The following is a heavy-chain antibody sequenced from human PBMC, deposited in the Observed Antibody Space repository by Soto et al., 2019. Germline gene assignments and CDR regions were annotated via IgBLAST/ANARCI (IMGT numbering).Heavy chain of an antibody. D-gene: IGHD2-15*01. CDR1: GFTFSSYS. V-gene: IGHV3-21*01. CDR2: ISSSSSYI. CDR3: ARDVVVVVAATNYYYYGMDV. Sequence: PGGSLRLSCAAPGFTFSSYSMTSVRQAPGKGLEWVSSISSSSSYIYYADSVKGRFTISRDNAKNSLYLQMNSLRAEDTAVYYCARDVVVVVAATNYYYYGMDVWGQGTTVTVSS. J-gene: IGHJ6*02.